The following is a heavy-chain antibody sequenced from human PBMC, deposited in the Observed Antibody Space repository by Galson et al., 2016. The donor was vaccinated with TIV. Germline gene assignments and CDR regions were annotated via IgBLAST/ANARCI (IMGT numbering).Heavy chain of an antibody. V-gene: IGHV3-15*01. J-gene: IGHJ4*02. D-gene: IGHD7-27*01. CDR3: TTVLIWGPDS. CDR1: GFTLSNAW. Sequence: SLRLSCAASGFTLSNAWMSWIRQAPGKGLEWVGRLKSNIDGGTPDYAAPVQDRFIISRDDSKNTMYLQMKDLKTVEAAVYYCTTVLIWGPDSWGQWNLVTVST. CDR2: LKSNIDGGTP.